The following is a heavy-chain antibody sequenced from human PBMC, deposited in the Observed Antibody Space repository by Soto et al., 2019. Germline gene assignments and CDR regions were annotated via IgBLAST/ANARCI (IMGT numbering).Heavy chain of an antibody. Sequence: DVNLLQCGGGSAQPGGSLRLSCATSGFAFSTYAMTWVRQVPGRGLEWVSTILPDETGFYTVSVKGRFTISRDNFRGILYLQMNDLWVEDAAIYFCAKDRLPTSGQRFYFDSWGQGSLVTVSS. D-gene: IGHD2-15*01. J-gene: IGHJ4*02. CDR3: AKDRLPTSGQRFYFDS. V-gene: IGHV3-23*01. CDR1: GFAFSTYA. CDR2: ILPDETG.